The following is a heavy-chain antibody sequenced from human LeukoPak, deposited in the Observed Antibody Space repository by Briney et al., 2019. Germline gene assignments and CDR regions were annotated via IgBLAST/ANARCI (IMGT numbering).Heavy chain of an antibody. V-gene: IGHV4-38-2*01. J-gene: IGHJ4*02. CDR1: GYSISSGYY. Sequence: PSETLSLTCAISGYSISSGYYWGWIRQPPGKGLEWIGSIYHSGSTYYNPSLKSRVTISVDTSKNQFSLKLSSVTAADTAVYYCARSYDFWSGYSPYFDYWGQGTLVTVSS. CDR3: ARSYDFWSGYSPYFDY. D-gene: IGHD3-3*01. CDR2: IYHSGST.